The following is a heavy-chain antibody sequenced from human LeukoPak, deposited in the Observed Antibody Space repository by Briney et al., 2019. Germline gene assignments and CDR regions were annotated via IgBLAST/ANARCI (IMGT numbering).Heavy chain of an antibody. V-gene: IGHV3-7*01. CDR1: GFTFSSYW. Sequence: GALRLSCAASGFTFSSYWMSWVRQAPGKGLEWVANIKQDGSEKYYVDSVKGRFTISRDKSKNTLYLQMNTLTAEDTAVYYCARDRDYYDSSGYFFPLDYWGQGTLVSVSS. J-gene: IGHJ4*02. CDR3: ARDRDYYDSSGYFFPLDY. CDR2: IKQDGSEK. D-gene: IGHD3-22*01.